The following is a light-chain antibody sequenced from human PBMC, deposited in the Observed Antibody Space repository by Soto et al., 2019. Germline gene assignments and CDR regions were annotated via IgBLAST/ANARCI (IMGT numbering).Light chain of an antibody. CDR1: SSDVGGYAY. CDR2: EVS. Sequence: QSALTQPASVSGSHGQSITITCTGTSSDVGGYAYVSWYQQYPGKAPKLVISEVSNRPSGISHRFSGSRSGNTASLTISGLQAEDEADYYCSSYTDNTTPAFGGGTKLTVL. V-gene: IGLV2-14*01. CDR3: SSYTDNTTPA. J-gene: IGLJ2*01.